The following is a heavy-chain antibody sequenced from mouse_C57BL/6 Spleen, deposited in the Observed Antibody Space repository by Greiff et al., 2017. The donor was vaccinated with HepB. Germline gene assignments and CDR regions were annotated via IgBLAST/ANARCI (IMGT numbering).Heavy chain of an antibody. Sequence: EVKVVESGGGLVKPGGSLKLSCAASGFTFSSYTMSWVRQTPVKRLEWVATISGGGGNTYYPDSVKGRFTISRDNAKNTLYLQMSRLRSEDTALYYCARRASYYFDYWGQGTTLTVSS. CDR2: ISGGGGNT. V-gene: IGHV5-9*01. CDR1: GFTFSSYT. CDR3: ARRASYYFDY. D-gene: IGHD6-1*01. J-gene: IGHJ2*01.